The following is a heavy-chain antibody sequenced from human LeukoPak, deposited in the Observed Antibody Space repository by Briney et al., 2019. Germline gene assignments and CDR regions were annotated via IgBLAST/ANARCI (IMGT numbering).Heavy chain of an antibody. CDR3: ARGWDYDSGGRPTAYVY. Sequence: ASVKVSCKASGYTFTIYDIIWVRQATGQGLEWMGWMNPNSGNTGYAQKFQGRVTMTRNTSISTAYMELSSLRSEDTAVYYCARGWDYDSGGRPTAYVYWGQGTLVSVSS. V-gene: IGHV1-8*01. J-gene: IGHJ4*02. CDR2: MNPNSGNT. CDR1: GYTFTIYD. D-gene: IGHD3-22*01.